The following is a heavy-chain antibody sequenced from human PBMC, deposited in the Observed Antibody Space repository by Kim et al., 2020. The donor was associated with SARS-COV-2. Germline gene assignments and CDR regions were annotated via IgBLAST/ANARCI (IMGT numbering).Heavy chain of an antibody. V-gene: IGHV3-48*03. J-gene: IGHJ4*02. D-gene: IGHD6-13*01. Sequence: GGSLRLSCAASGFTFSSYEMNWVRQAPGKGLEWVSYISSSGSTIYYADSVKGRFTISRDNAKYSLYLQMNSLRAEDTAVYYCARRTIAVDYWGQGTLVTVSS. CDR2: ISSSGSTI. CDR3: ARRTIAVDY. CDR1: GFTFSSYE.